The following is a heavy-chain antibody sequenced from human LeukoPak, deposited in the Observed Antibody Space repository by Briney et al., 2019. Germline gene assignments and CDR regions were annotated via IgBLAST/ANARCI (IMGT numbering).Heavy chain of an antibody. CDR2: IYSGGST. V-gene: IGHV3-66*01. D-gene: IGHD2/OR15-2a*01. CDR3: ARVTPSSSAFDI. Sequence: GGSLRLSCAVSGYTVSSNYMSWVRQAPGKGLEWVSVIYSGGSTYYADSVKGRFTISRDNAKNSLYLQMNSLRAEDTAVYYCARVTPSSSAFDIWGQGTMVTVSS. J-gene: IGHJ3*02. CDR1: GYTVSSNY.